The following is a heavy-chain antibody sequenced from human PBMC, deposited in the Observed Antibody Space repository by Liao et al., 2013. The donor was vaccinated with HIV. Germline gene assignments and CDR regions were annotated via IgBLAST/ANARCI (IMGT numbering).Heavy chain of an antibody. Sequence: HVQLQESGPGLVKPSQTLSLTCTVSGGSISSGDYYWSWIRQPPGKGLEWIGYIYYTGSTYYNPSLKSRVTISVDTSKNQFSLKLSSVTAADTAVYYCARAIYDTSGYSHYFDYWGPGNPGHRLL. CDR1: GGSISSGDYY. D-gene: IGHD3-22*01. CDR2: IYYTGST. J-gene: IGHJ4*02. V-gene: IGHV4-30-4*08. CDR3: ARAIYDTSGYSHYFDY.